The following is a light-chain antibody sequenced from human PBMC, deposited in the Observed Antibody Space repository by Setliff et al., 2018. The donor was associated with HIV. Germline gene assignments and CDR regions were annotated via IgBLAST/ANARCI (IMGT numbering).Light chain of an antibody. J-gene: IGLJ1*01. CDR3: SSYAITNTLP. CDR1: SSDVGGYSH. Sequence: ALTQPASVSGSPGQSITISCTGTSSDVGGYSHVSWYQQHPGKAPKLIIYEVRNRPSGVSHRFSGSKSGNTASLTISGLQAEDEADYYCSSYAITNTLPFGTGTKVTVL. CDR2: EVR. V-gene: IGLV2-14*01.